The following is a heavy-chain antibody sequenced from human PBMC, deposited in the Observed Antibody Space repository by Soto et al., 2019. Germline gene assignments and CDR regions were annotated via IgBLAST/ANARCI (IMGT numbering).Heavy chain of an antibody. D-gene: IGHD5-18*01. CDR2: ISTYNGNT. Sequence: ASVKVSCKTSGYTFTNYGIGWVRQAPGQGLEWMGWISTYNGNTSYAQKFQGRVTMTRDTSTSTVYMELSSLRSEGTAVYYCARAYRSRGARAFDIWGQGTMVTVSS. CDR1: GYTFTNYG. V-gene: IGHV1-18*01. CDR3: ARAYRSRGARAFDI. J-gene: IGHJ3*02.